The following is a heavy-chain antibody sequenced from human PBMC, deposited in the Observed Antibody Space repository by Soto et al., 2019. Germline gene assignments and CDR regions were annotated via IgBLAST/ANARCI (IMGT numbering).Heavy chain of an antibody. CDR1: GYTLTELS. CDR2: FDPEDGET. Sequence: ASVKVSCKVSGYTLTELSMHWVRQAPGKGLEWMGGFDPEDGETIYAQKFQGRVTMTEDTSTDTAYMELSSLRSEDAAVYYCATEANGDYSFDNWGQGTLVTVSS. D-gene: IGHD4-17*01. J-gene: IGHJ4*01. CDR3: ATEANGDYSFDN. V-gene: IGHV1-24*01.